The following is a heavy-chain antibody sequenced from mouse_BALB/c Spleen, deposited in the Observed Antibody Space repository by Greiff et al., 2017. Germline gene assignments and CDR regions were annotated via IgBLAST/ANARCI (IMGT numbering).Heavy chain of an antibody. CDR3: ASLDGYYYAMDY. Sequence: EVKLVESGGGLVKPGGSLKLSCAASGFTFSSYAMSWVRQTPEKRLEWVATISSGGSYTYYPDSVKGRFTISRDNAKNTLYLQMSSLRSEDTAMYYCASLDGYYYAMDYWGQGTSVTVSS. D-gene: IGHD2-3*01. CDR1: GFTFSSYA. J-gene: IGHJ4*01. CDR2: ISSGGSYT. V-gene: IGHV5-9-3*01.